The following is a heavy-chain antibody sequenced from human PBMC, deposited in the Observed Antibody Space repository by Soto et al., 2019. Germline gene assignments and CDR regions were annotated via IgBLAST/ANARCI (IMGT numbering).Heavy chain of an antibody. D-gene: IGHD2-8*02. CDR3: AREIWGTES. CDR1: GFTFTKYW. Sequence: EVQLVESGGGLAQPGGSLRLSCEASGFTFTKYWMTWVRQDPGRGLEWVANIKKDGSEKHYVDAVKGRFIISRDNAKNSVYLQINSLRAADTAVYYCAREIWGTESWGQGTRVTVSS. V-gene: IGHV3-7*03. J-gene: IGHJ4*02. CDR2: IKKDGSEK.